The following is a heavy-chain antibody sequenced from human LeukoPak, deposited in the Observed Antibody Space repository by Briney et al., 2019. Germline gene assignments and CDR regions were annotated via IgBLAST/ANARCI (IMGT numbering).Heavy chain of an antibody. CDR3: ASSVGSTDY. V-gene: IGHV4-34*01. D-gene: IGHD1-26*01. Sequence: SETLSLTCAVYGEALSKYYWTWIRQSPGKGLEWIGEINHRGSTNLNPSLKSRVTLSVDTSKHQFSLKLTSVTAADAAVYYCASSVGSTDYWGQGTLVTVSS. CDR1: GEALSKYY. J-gene: IGHJ4*02. CDR2: INHRGST.